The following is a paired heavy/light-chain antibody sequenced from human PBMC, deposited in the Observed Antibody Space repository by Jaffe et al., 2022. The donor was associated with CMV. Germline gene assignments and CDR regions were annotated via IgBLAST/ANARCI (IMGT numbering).Heavy chain of an antibody. CDR1: GFTFSDYY. Sequence: EVQLVESGGDLVQPGGSLRLSCAASGFTFSDYYMDWVRQAPGKGLEWIGRSRNKATGYTTEYAASVKGRFSISRDGSKNSLYLQMDSLTTEDTGVYYCARTTATTAYDAFGIWGQGTVVIVSS. CDR2: SRNKATGYTT. CDR3: ARTTATTAYDAFGI. V-gene: IGHV3-72*01. D-gene: IGHD1-1*01. J-gene: IGHJ3*02.
Light chain of an antibody. CDR1: QDIRDS. CDR2: AAS. V-gene: IGKV1-17*03. J-gene: IGKJ1*01. Sequence: DIQMTQSPSAMSASVGDRVTITCRASQDIRDSLAWFQQKPGRVPKRLIYAASSLQSGVPSRFSGSGSGTEFTLTISSLQPEDFATYYCLQHNIYPLTFGQGTKVEI. CDR3: LQHNIYPLT.